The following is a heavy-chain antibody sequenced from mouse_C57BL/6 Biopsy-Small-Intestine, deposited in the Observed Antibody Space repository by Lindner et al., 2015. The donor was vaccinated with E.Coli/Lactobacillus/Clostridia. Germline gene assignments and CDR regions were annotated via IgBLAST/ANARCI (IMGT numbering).Heavy chain of an antibody. CDR1: GYAFTNYL. J-gene: IGHJ2*01. CDR3: ARDYGSSSYFDY. D-gene: IGHD1-1*01. CDR2: INPGSGGT. V-gene: IGHV1-54*01. Sequence: VQLQESGAELVRPGDFSERVSCKASGYAFTNYLIEWVKQRPGQGLEWIGVINPGSGGTNYNEKFKGKATLTADKSSSTAYMQLSSLTSEDSAVYFCARDYGSSSYFDYWGQGTTLTVSS.